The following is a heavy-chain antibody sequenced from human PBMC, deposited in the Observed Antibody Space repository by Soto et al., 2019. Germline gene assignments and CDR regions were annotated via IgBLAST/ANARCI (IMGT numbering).Heavy chain of an antibody. CDR3: ARGHNIGGSTGGGLEI. Sequence: EVQLVESGGGLVQPGGSLRLSCAASGFTFGTYEMNWVRQAPGKGLEWLSYISSSSSVIKYADSVEGRFTISRDNAKKLMYLQMYRLRAEDTAFYYCARGHNIGGSTGGGLEIWGQGTMVTVSS. D-gene: IGHD1-26*01. CDR2: ISSSSSVI. CDR1: GFTFGTYE. J-gene: IGHJ3*02. V-gene: IGHV3-48*03.